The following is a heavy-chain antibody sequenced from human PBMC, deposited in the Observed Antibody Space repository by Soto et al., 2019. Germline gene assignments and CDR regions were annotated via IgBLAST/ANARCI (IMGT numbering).Heavy chain of an antibody. J-gene: IGHJ5*02. CDR1: GFSFKNNA. Sequence: GGSLRLSCAASGFSFKNNAMNWVRQAPGKGLEWLSTIISSGSSTYYADSVKGRFTISRDNSKNTLYLQMNSLRAEDTAVYYCAKDQTYDFWSGYPYNWFDPWGQGTLVTVSS. CDR3: AKDQTYDFWSGYPYNWFDP. V-gene: IGHV3-23*01. CDR2: IISSGSST. D-gene: IGHD3-3*01.